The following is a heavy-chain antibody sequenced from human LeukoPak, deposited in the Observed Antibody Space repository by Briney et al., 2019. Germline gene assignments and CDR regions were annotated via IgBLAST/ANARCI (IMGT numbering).Heavy chain of an antibody. CDR2: ISYDGNRK. CDR1: GFTFNSHS. J-gene: IGHJ4*02. Sequence: GGSLRLSCAASGFTFNSHSMHWVRQAPGKGLEWVAVISYDGNRKDYADSVKGRFTISRDTSKNTLYLQMNSLRAEDTAVYYCTRDTVTTGYYFDYWGQGTLVTVSS. D-gene: IGHD4-17*01. CDR3: TRDTVTTGYYFDY. V-gene: IGHV3-30-3*01.